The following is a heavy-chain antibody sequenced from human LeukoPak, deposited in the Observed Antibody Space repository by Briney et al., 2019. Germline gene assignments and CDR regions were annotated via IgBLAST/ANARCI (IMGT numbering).Heavy chain of an antibody. CDR3: ATSVVGITPVRRAVDY. CDR2: IWYDGSNK. D-gene: IGHD3-22*01. V-gene: IGHV3-33*01. J-gene: IGHJ4*02. CDR1: GFTFSSDG. Sequence: GGSLRLTCTASGFTFSSDGMHWVRQAPGGGLEWVAVIWYDGSNKYYAASVKGRFTISRDNSKNSLYLQMNSLRAEDTAVYYCATSVVGITPVRRAVDYWGQGTLVTVSS.